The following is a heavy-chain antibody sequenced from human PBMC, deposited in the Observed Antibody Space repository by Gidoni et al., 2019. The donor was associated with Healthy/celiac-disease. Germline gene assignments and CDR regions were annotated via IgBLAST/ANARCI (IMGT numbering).Heavy chain of an antibody. V-gene: IGHV1-69*01. CDR3: ARDKGPWESNDSSGYYYVGFDY. J-gene: IGHJ4*02. CDR2: GTA. D-gene: IGHD3-22*01. Sequence: GTANYAQKFQGRVTITADESTSTAYMELSSLRSEDTAVYYCARDKGPWESNDSSGYYYVGFDYWGQGTLVTVSS.